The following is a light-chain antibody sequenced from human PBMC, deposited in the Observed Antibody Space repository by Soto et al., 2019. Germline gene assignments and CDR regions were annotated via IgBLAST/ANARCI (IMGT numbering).Light chain of an antibody. Sequence: EIMLTQSPGTLSLSTGERATLSCRASQSVSSTSLAWYQQKPGQAPRLLIYGASSRATGIPDRFSGSGSGTDFTLTISSLQSEDFAVYYCQQYDNWPWTFGQGTKVDIK. CDR2: GAS. J-gene: IGKJ1*01. CDR1: QSVSSTS. CDR3: QQYDNWPWT. V-gene: IGKV3-20*01.